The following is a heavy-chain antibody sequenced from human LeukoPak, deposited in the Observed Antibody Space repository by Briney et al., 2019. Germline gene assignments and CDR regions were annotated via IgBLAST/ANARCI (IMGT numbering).Heavy chain of an antibody. J-gene: IGHJ3*02. CDR2: IYTSGST. CDR3: ARPRNAWSPMGAFDI. D-gene: IGHD1-1*01. Sequence: KPSQTLSLTCTVSGGSISSGSYYWSWIRQPAGKGLEWIGRIYTSGSTNYNPSLKSRVTMSVDTSKNQFSLKLSSVTAADTAVYYCARPRNAWSPMGAFDIWGQGTMVTVSS. V-gene: IGHV4-61*02. CDR1: GGSISSGSYY.